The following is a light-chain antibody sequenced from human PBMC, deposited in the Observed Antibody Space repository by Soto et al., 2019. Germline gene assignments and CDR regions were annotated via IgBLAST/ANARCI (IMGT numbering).Light chain of an antibody. CDR1: ELSKQY. CDR3: QSSDDTGNYYL. Sequence: SYELTQTPSVSVSPGQTARITCSGDELSKQYVYWYQQKPGQAPVLVIYKDNERASGIPERFSASSSGTTVTLTISGVRAEGEADYYRQSSDDTGNYYLFGTGTKVTVL. CDR2: KDN. J-gene: IGLJ1*01. V-gene: IGLV3-25*02.